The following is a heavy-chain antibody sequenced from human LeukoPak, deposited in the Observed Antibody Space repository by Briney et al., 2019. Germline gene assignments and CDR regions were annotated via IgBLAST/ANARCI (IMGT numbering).Heavy chain of an antibody. Sequence: ASVKVSCKASGYTFTSYDINWVRQATGQGLEWMGWMNPNSGNTSYAQKFQGRVTMTRDMSTSTVYMELSSLRSEDTAVYYCARDTYYGSGSYYYYYYYMDVWGKGTTVTISS. J-gene: IGHJ6*03. CDR2: MNPNSGNT. D-gene: IGHD3-10*01. V-gene: IGHV1-8*02. CDR1: GYTFTSYD. CDR3: ARDTYYGSGSYYYYYYYMDV.